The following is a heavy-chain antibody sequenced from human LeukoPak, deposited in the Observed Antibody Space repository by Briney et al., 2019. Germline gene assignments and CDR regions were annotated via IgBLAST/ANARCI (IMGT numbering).Heavy chain of an antibody. Sequence: GGSLRLSCIASGFTFNNYWMTWVRQAPGKGLKWVAHIKQDGSEKYHVDSVRGRFTISRDNAKNSLYLQMNSLRAEDTALYYCARYFCTDTGGCSLFDHWGQGTLVTVSS. CDR2: IKQDGSEK. V-gene: IGHV3-7*01. J-gene: IGHJ4*02. CDR1: GFTFNNYW. D-gene: IGHD2-8*02. CDR3: ARYFCTDTGGCSLFDH.